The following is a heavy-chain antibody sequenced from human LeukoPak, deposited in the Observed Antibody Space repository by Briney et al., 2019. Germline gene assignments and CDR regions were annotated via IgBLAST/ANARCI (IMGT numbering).Heavy chain of an antibody. CDR1: GFTFSDYY. CDR2: ISSSGSTI. D-gene: IGHD4-11*01. V-gene: IGHV3-11*04. CDR3: ARDAPMTTVTYYYMDV. J-gene: IGHJ6*03. Sequence: GGPLRLSCAASGFTFSDYYMSWIRQAPGKGLEWVSYISSSGSTIYYADSVKGRFTISRDNAKNSLYLQMNSLRAEDTAVYYCARDAPMTTVTYYYMDVWGKGTTVTVSS.